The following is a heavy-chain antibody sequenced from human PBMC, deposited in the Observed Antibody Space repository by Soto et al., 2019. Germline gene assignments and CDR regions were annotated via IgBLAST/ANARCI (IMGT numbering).Heavy chain of an antibody. Sequence: QVQLQESGPGLVKPSQTLSLTCTVSGGSISSGDYYWSWIRQPPGKGLEWIGYIYYSGSTYYNPSLKSRVTISVDTSKNQFSLKLSSVTAADTAVYYCARVPATVATRYWYFDLWGRGTLVTVSS. V-gene: IGHV4-30-4*01. CDR3: ARVPATVATRYWYFDL. J-gene: IGHJ2*01. D-gene: IGHD4-17*01. CDR1: GGSISSGDYY. CDR2: IYYSGST.